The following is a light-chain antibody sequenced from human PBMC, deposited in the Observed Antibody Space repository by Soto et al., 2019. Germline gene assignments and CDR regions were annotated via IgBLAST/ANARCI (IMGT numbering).Light chain of an antibody. CDR3: SSYRSTSNYV. Sequence: QSALTQPASVSGSPGQSITISCTGTSSDVGAYNYVSWFQQHPDKVPKLIIYDVSNRPSGVSSRFSGSKSGNTASLTISGLQAEDEADYYCSSYRSTSNYVFGSGTKVTVL. J-gene: IGLJ1*01. CDR2: DVS. CDR1: SSDVGAYNY. V-gene: IGLV2-14*03.